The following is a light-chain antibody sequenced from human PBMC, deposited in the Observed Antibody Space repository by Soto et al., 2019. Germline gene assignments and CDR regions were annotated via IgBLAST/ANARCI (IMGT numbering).Light chain of an antibody. J-gene: IGKJ1*01. Sequence: ETVLTQSPSTLSVSPVERITLSVTASETVSTNLAWYQRRPGQAPRLLIYYVSTGATGIPARFSGRRSGTEFTLTISSLQSEDFGVYYCQQYNSWPQTFGQGTKVDIK. CDR2: YVS. CDR1: ETVSTN. CDR3: QQYNSWPQT. V-gene: IGKV3-15*01.